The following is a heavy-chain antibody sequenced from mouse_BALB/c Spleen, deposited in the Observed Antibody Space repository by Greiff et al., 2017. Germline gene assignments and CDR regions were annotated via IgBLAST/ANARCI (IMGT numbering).Heavy chain of an antibody. Sequence: EVKVVESGGGLVKPGGSLKLSCAASGFAFSSYDMSWVRQTPEKRLEWVAYISSGGGSTYYPDTVKGRFTISRDNAKNTLYLQMSSLKSEDTAMYYCARPDGYYFDYWGQGTTLTVSS. J-gene: IGHJ2*01. CDR3: ARPDGYYFDY. CDR1: GFAFSSYD. CDR2: ISSGGGST. V-gene: IGHV5-12-1*01. D-gene: IGHD2-3*01.